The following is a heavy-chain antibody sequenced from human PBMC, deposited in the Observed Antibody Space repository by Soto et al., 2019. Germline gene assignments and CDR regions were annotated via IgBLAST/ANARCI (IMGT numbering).Heavy chain of an antibody. J-gene: IGHJ4*02. Sequence: SETLSLTCAVYGGSFSGYYWSWIRQPPGKGLEWIGNIYYSGSTNYNPSLKSRVIISVDTSKNQFSLKLSSVTAADTAVYYCARAQAAGTLGYFDYWGQGTLVTVSS. CDR1: GGSFSGYY. CDR2: IYYSGST. V-gene: IGHV4-59*01. D-gene: IGHD6-13*01. CDR3: ARAQAAGTLGYFDY.